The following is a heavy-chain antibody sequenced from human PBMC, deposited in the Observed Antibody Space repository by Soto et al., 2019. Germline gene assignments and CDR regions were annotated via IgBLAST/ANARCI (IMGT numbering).Heavy chain of an antibody. CDR1: GYTFTSYY. Sequence: GASVKVSCKASGYTFTSYYMHWVRQAPGQGLEWMGIINPSGGSTSYAQKFQGRVTMTRDTSTSTVYMELSSLRSEDTAVYYCSRSYHGSGSYPRGSQDFDYWGQGTLVTVSS. J-gene: IGHJ4*02. V-gene: IGHV1-46*01. CDR2: INPSGGST. D-gene: IGHD3-10*01. CDR3: SRSYHGSGSYPRGSQDFDY.